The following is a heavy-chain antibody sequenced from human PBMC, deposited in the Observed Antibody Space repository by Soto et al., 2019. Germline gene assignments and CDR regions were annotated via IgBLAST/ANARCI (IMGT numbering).Heavy chain of an antibody. J-gene: IGHJ6*02. V-gene: IGHV3-13*01. CDR1: GFTLSSYD. Sequence: EVQLVESGGGLVQPGGSLRLSCAASGFTLSSYDIHWVRQATGEGLAWVSGIGSGGDTHYADSVKGRFIISREDGKNSLYLQMNNLRVGDTVVYYCTRKTPPAGMEVWGPGATVTVSS. CDR3: TRKTPPAGMEV. D-gene: IGHD6-19*01. CDR2: IGSGGDT.